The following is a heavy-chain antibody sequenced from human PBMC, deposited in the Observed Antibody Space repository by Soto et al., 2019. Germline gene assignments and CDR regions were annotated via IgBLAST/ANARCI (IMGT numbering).Heavy chain of an antibody. J-gene: IGHJ4*02. CDR2: ISYDGNNK. Sequence: QVQLVESGGGVVQPGRSLRLSCAASGFTFSTYAMHWVRQAPGKGLEGMAVISYDGNNKYYADSVKGRFTISRDNSKNTLYLQMNSLRAEDTAVYYCARDEGRAATGELDYWGQGTLVTVSS. V-gene: IGHV3-30-3*01. D-gene: IGHD6-13*01. CDR1: GFTFSTYA. CDR3: ARDEGRAATGELDY.